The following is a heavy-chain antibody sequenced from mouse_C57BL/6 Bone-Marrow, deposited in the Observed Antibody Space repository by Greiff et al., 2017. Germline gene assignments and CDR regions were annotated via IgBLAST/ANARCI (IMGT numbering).Heavy chain of an antibody. V-gene: IGHV3-6*01. CDR2: ISYDGSN. Sequence: DVKLVESGPGLVKPSQSLSLTCSVTGYSITSGYYWNWIRQFPGNKLEWMGYISYDGSNNYNPSLKNRISITRDTSKNQFFLKLNSVTTEDTATYYCARDGIYYDLDYWGQGTTLTVSS. CDR3: ARDGIYYDLDY. D-gene: IGHD2-4*01. J-gene: IGHJ2*01. CDR1: GYSITSGYY.